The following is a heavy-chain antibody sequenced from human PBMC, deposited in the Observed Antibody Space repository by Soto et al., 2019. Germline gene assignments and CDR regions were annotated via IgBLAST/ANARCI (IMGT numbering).Heavy chain of an antibody. CDR1: GGSISSYY. J-gene: IGHJ6*02. V-gene: IGHV4-59*01. CDR2: IYYSGST. Sequence: PSETLSLTCSVSGGSISSYYWSWIRQPPGKGLEWIGYIYYSGSTNYNPSLKSRVTISVDTSKNQFSLKLSSVTAADTAVYYCARDSDSVGWLVRNYYYYGMDVWGQGTTVTVSS. CDR3: ARDSDSVGWLVRNYYYYGMDV. D-gene: IGHD6-19*01.